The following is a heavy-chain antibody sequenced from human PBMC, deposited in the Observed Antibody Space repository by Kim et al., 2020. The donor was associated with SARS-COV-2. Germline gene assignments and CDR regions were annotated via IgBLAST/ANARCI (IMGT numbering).Heavy chain of an antibody. V-gene: IGHV4-39*01. Sequence: SETLSLTCTVSGGSISSSSYYWGWIRQPPGKGLEWIGSIYYSGSTYYNPSLKSRVTISVDTSKNQFSLKLSSVTAADTAVYYCARLGWRLWVGWFDPWGQGTLVTVSS. D-gene: IGHD3-16*01. CDR3: ARLGWRLWVGWFDP. CDR1: GGSISSSSYY. CDR2: IYYSGST. J-gene: IGHJ5*02.